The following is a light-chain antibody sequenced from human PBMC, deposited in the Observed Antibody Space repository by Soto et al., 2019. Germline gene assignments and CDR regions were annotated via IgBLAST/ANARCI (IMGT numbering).Light chain of an antibody. CDR1: QSVGNN. V-gene: IGKV3-15*01. CDR3: QQYNSSPMT. Sequence: DTVMTQSPATLSVSPGERASLSCGASQSVGNNLAWYRQKPGQAPRLLVYGASTRATGVPARFSGSGSGTEFPLISSILQSEDFAVYYCQQYNSSPMTFGQGTKVEIK. CDR2: GAS. J-gene: IGKJ1*01.